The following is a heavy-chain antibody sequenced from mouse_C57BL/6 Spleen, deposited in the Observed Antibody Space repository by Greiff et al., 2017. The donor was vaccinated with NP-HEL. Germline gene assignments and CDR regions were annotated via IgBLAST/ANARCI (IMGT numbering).Heavy chain of an antibody. CDR2: IYPGDGDT. D-gene: IGHD1-1*01. CDR3: ARAHYYGSSSPFAY. CDR1: GYAFSSSW. V-gene: IGHV1-82*01. Sequence: VKLMESGPELVKPGASVKISCKASGYAFSSSWMNWVKQRPGKGLEWIGRIYPGDGDTNYNGKFKGKATLTADKSSSTAYMQLSSLTSEDSAVYFCARAHYYGSSSPFAYWGQGTLVTVSA. J-gene: IGHJ3*01.